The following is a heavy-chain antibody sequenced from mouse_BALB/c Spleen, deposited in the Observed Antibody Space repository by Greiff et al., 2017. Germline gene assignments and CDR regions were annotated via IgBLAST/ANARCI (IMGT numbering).Heavy chain of an antibody. CDR3: ARQGYGYVDYFDY. CDR2: ISSGGSYT. Sequence: EVKLVESGGDLVKPGGSLKLSCAASGFTFSSYGMSWVRQTPDKRLEWVATISSGGSYTYYPDSVKGRFTISRDNAKNTLYLQMSSLKSEDTAMYYCARQGYGYVDYFDYWGQGTTLTVSS. V-gene: IGHV5-6*01. D-gene: IGHD1-2*01. CDR1: GFTFSSYG. J-gene: IGHJ2*01.